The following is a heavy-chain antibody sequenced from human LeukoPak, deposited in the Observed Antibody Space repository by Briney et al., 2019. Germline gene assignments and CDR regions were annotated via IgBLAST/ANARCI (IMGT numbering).Heavy chain of an antibody. CDR3: ARGGISVAGTMEAFDI. CDR2: IYSGGST. V-gene: IGHV3-53*01. Sequence: GGSPRLSCAASGFTVSSNYMSWVRQAPGKGQEWVSVIYSGGSTYYADSVKGRFTISRDNSKNTLYLQMNSLRAEDTAVYYCARGGISVAGTMEAFDIWGQGTMVTVSS. J-gene: IGHJ3*02. CDR1: GFTVSSNY. D-gene: IGHD6-19*01.